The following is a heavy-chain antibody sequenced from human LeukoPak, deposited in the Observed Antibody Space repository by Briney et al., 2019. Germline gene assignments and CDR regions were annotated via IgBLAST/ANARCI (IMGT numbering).Heavy chain of an antibody. Sequence: TGGSLRLSCAASGFTFSSYGMHWVRQAPGKGLEWVAVIWYDGSNKYYADSVKGRFTISRDNSKNTLYLQMNSLRAEDTAVYYCARGDSSGYSTTDYWGQGTLVTVSS. D-gene: IGHD3-22*01. J-gene: IGHJ4*02. V-gene: IGHV3-33*01. CDR3: ARGDSSGYSTTDY. CDR2: IWYDGSNK. CDR1: GFTFSSYG.